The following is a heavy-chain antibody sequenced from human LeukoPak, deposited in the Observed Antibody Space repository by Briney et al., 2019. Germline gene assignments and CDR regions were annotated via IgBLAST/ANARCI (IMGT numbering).Heavy chain of an antibody. CDR1: GFTVSHNY. D-gene: IGHD6-25*01. V-gene: IGHV3-53*01. CDR2: IKSAGAT. CDR3: AKDSGHTPFDN. J-gene: IGHJ4*02. Sequence: PGGSLRLSCAVSGFTVSHNYMSWVRLAPGKGLEWVSTIKSAGATHYSDSVKGRFTISMDSSNNVLFLQMHSIRVDDTAVYYCAKDSGHTPFDNWGQGTLVTVSS.